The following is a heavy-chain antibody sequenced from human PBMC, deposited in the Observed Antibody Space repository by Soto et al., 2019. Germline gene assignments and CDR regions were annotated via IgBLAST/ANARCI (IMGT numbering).Heavy chain of an antibody. CDR3: ARAHDYVWGSYRDY. Sequence: SETLSLTCTVSGGSVSSGSYYWSWIRQPPGKGLEWIGYIYYSGGTNYNPSLKSRVTISVDTSKNQFSLKLSSVTAADTAVYYCARAHDYVWGSYRDYWGQGTLVTVSS. CDR2: IYYSGGT. CDR1: GGSVSSGSYY. V-gene: IGHV4-61*01. D-gene: IGHD3-16*02. J-gene: IGHJ4*02.